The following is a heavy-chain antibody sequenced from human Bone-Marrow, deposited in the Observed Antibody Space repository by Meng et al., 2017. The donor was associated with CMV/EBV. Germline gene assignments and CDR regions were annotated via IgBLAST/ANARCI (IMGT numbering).Heavy chain of an antibody. CDR2: IKSKTDGGTT. V-gene: IGHV3-15*01. J-gene: IGHJ6*02. D-gene: IGHD3-3*01. CDR3: TRYLYYDFWSGYSALGYYYYGMDV. CDR1: GFTFSDYY. Sequence: GESLKISCAASGFTFSDYYMSWIRQAPGKGLEWVGRIKSKTDGGTTDYAAPVKGRFTISRDDSKNTLYLQMNSLKTEDTAVYYCTRYLYYDFWSGYSALGYYYYGMDVWGQGTTVTVSS.